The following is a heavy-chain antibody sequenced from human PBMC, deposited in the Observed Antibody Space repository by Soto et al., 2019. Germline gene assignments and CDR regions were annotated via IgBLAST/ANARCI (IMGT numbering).Heavy chain of an antibody. V-gene: IGHV2-5*01. CDR3: AHSPSYYYDRSGYYYDYFDY. CDR1: GFSLSTSGVG. Sequence: QITLKESGPTLLNPTQPPTLTCTFSGFSLSTSGVGVGWIRQPPGKALEGLALIYWNDDKRYSPSLKSRLTITKDTSKNRVVLTMTNMDPVDTATYYCAHSPSYYYDRSGYYYDYFDYWGQGTLVTVSS. CDR2: IYWNDDK. J-gene: IGHJ4*02. D-gene: IGHD3-22*01.